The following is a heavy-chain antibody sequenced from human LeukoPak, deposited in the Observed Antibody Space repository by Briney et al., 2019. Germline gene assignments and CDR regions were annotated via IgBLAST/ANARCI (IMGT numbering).Heavy chain of an antibody. CDR2: ISSSSSYI. J-gene: IGHJ4*02. CDR3: ARDSVGYCSGGSCQSGYDY. Sequence: GGSLRLSCAASGFTFSSYSMNWVRQAPGKGLEWVSSISSSSSYIYYADSVKGRFTISRDNAKNSLYLQMNSLRAEDTAVCYCARDSVGYCSGGSCQSGYDYWGQGTLVTVSS. CDR1: GFTFSSYS. V-gene: IGHV3-21*01. D-gene: IGHD2-15*01.